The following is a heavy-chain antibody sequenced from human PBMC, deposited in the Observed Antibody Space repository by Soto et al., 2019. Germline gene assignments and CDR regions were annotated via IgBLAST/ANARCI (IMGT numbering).Heavy chain of an antibody. CDR3: ARDEGYYYGSQKHTDV. Sequence: GGSLRLSCAASGFTFSSYSMNWVRQAPGKGLEWVSSISSSSSYIYYADSVKGRFTISRDNAKNSLYLQMNSLRAEDTAVHYCARDEGYYYGSQKHTDVWGKGTTVTVSS. J-gene: IGHJ6*03. CDR2: ISSSSSYI. D-gene: IGHD3-10*01. V-gene: IGHV3-21*01. CDR1: GFTFSSYS.